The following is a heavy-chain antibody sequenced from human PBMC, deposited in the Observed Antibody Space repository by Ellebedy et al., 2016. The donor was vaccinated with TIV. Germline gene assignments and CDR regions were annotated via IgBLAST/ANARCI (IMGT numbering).Heavy chain of an antibody. V-gene: IGHV3-9*01. CDR3: ASSGVTGLDAFDI. CDR1: GFTFKNYT. D-gene: IGHD5-18*01. Sequence: SLKISXAASGFTFKNYTMHWVRQAPGKGLEWVSGISWDSVTIGCADSVKGRFSMPRDNAKNSLYLQMNSLRVEDTALYYCASSGVTGLDAFDIWGQGTMVTVSS. J-gene: IGHJ3*02. CDR2: ISWDSVTI.